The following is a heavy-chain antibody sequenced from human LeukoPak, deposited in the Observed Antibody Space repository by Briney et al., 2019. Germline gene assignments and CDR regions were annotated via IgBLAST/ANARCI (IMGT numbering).Heavy chain of an antibody. CDR2: INPSGGST. CDR1: GYTFTSYY. CDR3: ARIGPGRGGNSPDYWYFDL. J-gene: IGHJ2*01. Sequence: GASVKVSCKASGYTFTSYYMHWVRQGPGQGLEWMGIINPSGGSTSYAQKFQGRVTMTRDTSTSTVYMELSSLRSEDTAVYYCARIGPGRGGNSPDYWYFDLWGRGTLVTVSS. V-gene: IGHV1-46*01. D-gene: IGHD4-23*01.